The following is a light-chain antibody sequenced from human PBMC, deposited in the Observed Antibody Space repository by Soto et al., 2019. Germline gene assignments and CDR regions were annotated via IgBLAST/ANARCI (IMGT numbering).Light chain of an antibody. CDR3: QQYNNWPPAT. J-gene: IGKJ1*01. V-gene: IGKV3-15*01. CDR1: QSVSSSY. CDR2: GAS. Sequence: EIVLTQSPGNLSLSPGERATLSCRASQSVSSSYLAWYQQKPGQAPRLLIYGASTRATGIPARFSGSGSGTEFTLTISSLQSEDFAVYYCQQYNNWPPATFGQGTKVDI.